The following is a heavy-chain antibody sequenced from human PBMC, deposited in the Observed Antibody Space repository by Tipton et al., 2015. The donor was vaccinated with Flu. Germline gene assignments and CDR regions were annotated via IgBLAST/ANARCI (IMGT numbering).Heavy chain of an antibody. Sequence: LRLSCTVSGGSISNYYWTWIRQPPRKGLEWVGYIYYSGNTNYNPSLKSRVTISLDTSKNQFSLGLTSGTAADTAVYYCARLSRGYSAGMDVWGQGTTVTVSS. CDR2: IYYSGNT. D-gene: IGHD6-25*01. CDR3: ARLSRGYSAGMDV. V-gene: IGHV4-59*08. CDR1: GGSISNYY. J-gene: IGHJ6*02.